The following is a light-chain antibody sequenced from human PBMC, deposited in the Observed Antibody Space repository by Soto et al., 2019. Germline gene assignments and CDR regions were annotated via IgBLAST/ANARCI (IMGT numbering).Light chain of an antibody. CDR1: ERIYSAY. CDR2: GTS. CDR3: QQYGNSPST. Sequence: EVVVTQSPGTLSLSRGERATLSCRASERIYSAYLGWYQQKPGQAPRLLVYGTSSRATGIPDRFSGSGSGTDFTLTTRRLEPEDFAVYYCQQYGNSPSTVGQGTRLETK. J-gene: IGKJ5*01. V-gene: IGKV3-20*01.